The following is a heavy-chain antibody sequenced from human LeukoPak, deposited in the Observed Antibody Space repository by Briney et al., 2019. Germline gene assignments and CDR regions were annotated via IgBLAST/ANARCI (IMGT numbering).Heavy chain of an antibody. V-gene: IGHV4-34*01. CDR2: INHSGST. Sequence: SETLSLTCAVYGGSFSGYYWSWTRQPPGKGLEWIGEINHSGSTNYNPSLKSRVTISVDTSKNQFSLKLSSVTAADTAVYYCARGSMRSNYGSGSYYLNWGQGTLVTVSS. D-gene: IGHD3-10*01. J-gene: IGHJ4*02. CDR3: ARGSMRSNYGSGSYYLN. CDR1: GGSFSGYY.